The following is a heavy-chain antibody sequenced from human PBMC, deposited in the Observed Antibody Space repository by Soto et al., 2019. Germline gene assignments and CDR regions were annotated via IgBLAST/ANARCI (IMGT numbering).Heavy chain of an antibody. J-gene: IGHJ6*03. CDR2: MNPNSGNT. D-gene: IGHD2-15*01. Sequence: GASVKVSCKASGYTFTSYDINWVRQATGQGLEWMGWMNPNSGNTGYAQKFQGRVTMTRNTSISTAYMELSSLRSEDTAVYYCAIYLGEVVVAAHGEYYYYYMDVWGKGTTVTVSS. V-gene: IGHV1-8*01. CDR3: AIYLGEVVVAAHGEYYYYYMDV. CDR1: GYTFTSYD.